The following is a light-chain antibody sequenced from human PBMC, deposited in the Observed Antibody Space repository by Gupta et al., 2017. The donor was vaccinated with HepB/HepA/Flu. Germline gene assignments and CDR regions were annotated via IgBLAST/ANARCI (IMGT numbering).Light chain of an antibody. Sequence: QSVLTPPPSVAGAPGQRVTISCTGSSSNTGGGYDVHWYQQLPVTAPKLLIYGNSNRLSGVPDRFSGSKSGTSASLAITELQAEEEADYYCQAYDSSLSGPVVFGGGTKLTVL. CDR3: QAYDSSLSGPVV. CDR1: SSNTGGGYD. V-gene: IGLV1-40*01. CDR2: GNS. J-gene: IGLJ2*01.